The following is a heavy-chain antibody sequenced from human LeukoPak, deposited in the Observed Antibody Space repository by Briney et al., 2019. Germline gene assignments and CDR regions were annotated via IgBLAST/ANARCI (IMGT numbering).Heavy chain of an antibody. CDR3: ARGGYSSGWYRDYYYYMDV. J-gene: IGHJ6*03. CDR2: ISAYNGNT. Sequence: ASVKVSCKASGYTFTGYYMHWVRQAPGQGLEWMGWISAYNGNTNYAQKLQGRVTMTTDTSTSTAYMELRSLRSDDTAVYYCARGGYSSGWYRDYYYYMDVWGKGTTVTVSS. CDR1: GYTFTGYY. D-gene: IGHD6-19*01. V-gene: IGHV1-18*04.